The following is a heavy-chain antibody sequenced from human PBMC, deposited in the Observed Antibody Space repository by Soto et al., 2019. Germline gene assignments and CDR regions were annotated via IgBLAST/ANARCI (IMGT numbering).Heavy chain of an antibody. CDR1: GGSISSYY. CDR3: ARVTPIYGLMDNNWFDP. D-gene: IGHD3-10*01. Sequence: SETLSLTCTVSGGSISSYYWSWIRQPPGKGLEWIGYIYYSGSTNYNPSLKSRVTISVDTSKNQFSLKLSSVTAADTAVYYCARVTPIYGLMDNNWFDPWGQGTLVTVSS. J-gene: IGHJ5*02. V-gene: IGHV4-59*01. CDR2: IYYSGST.